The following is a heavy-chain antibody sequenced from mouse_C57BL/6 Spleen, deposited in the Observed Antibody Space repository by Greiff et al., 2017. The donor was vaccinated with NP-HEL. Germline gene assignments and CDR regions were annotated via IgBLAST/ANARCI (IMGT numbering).Heavy chain of an antibody. J-gene: IGHJ4*01. V-gene: IGHV1-69*01. CDR3: ARYSNLYYAMDY. CDR2: IDPSDSYT. D-gene: IGHD2-5*01. CDR1: GYTFTSYW. Sequence: QVQLQQPGAELVMPGASVKLSCKASGYTFTSYWMHWVKQRPGQGLEWIGEIDPSDSYTNYNQKFKGKSTLTVDKSSSTAYMQLSSLTSEDSAVYYCARYSNLYYAMDYWGQGTSVTVSS.